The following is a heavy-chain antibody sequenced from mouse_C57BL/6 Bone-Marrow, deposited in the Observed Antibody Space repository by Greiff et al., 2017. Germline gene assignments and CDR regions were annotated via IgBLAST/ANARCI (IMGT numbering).Heavy chain of an antibody. CDR1: GYSITSGYY. CDR3: ARAGLVPAWFAY. Sequence: ESGPGLVKPSQSLSLTCSVTGYSITSGYYWNWIRQFLGNKLEWMGYISYDGSNNYNPSLKNRISITRDTSKNQFFLKLNSVTTEDTATYYCARAGLVPAWFAYWGQGTLVTVSA. J-gene: IGHJ3*01. D-gene: IGHD1-1*02. CDR2: ISYDGSN. V-gene: IGHV3-6*01.